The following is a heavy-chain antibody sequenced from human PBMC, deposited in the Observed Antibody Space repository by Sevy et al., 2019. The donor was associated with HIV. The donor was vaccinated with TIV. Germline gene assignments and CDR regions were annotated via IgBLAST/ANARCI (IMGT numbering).Heavy chain of an antibody. CDR3: TRDTWELLTGIAYYYSGMDV. CDR1: GHNFNIYT. D-gene: IGHD1-26*01. Sequence: ASVKVSCQSSGHNFNIYTIHWVRQARGQGLEWVGRISPYDGDTDYAHNFHGRVSLTMDTSTSTAYLGLTSLRSDDTAVYFCTRDTWELLTGIAYYYSGMDVWGQGTTVTVSS. J-gene: IGHJ6*02. V-gene: IGHV1-18*01. CDR2: ISPYDGDT.